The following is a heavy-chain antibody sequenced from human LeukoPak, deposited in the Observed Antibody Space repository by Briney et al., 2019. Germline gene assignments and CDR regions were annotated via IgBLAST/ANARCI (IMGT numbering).Heavy chain of an antibody. D-gene: IGHD3-10*01. CDR2: IYYSGST. CDR3: ARDMAFGELFY. Sequence: TSETLSLTCTVSGGSISSSSYYWGWIRQPPGKGLEWIGSIYYSGSTYYNPSLKSRVTISVDTSKNQFSLKLSSVTAADTAVYYCARDMAFGELFYWGQGTLVTVSS. CDR1: GGSISSSSYY. V-gene: IGHV4-39*07. J-gene: IGHJ4*02.